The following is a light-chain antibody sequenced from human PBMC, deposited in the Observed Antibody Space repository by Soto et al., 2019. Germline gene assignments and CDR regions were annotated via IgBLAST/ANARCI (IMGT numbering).Light chain of an antibody. CDR3: QQYSTYPWT. Sequence: DIQMTQSPSTLSASIGDRVTITCRASQTISSWLAWFQQKPGKAPKLLISDASTLESGVPSRFSGSGSGTEFTLTISSLQPDDFATYLCQQYSTYPWTFGQGTKVAIK. CDR2: DAS. J-gene: IGKJ1*01. CDR1: QTISSW. V-gene: IGKV1-5*01.